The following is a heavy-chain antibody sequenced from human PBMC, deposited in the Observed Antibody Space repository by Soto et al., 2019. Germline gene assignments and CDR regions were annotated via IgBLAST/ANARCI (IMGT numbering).Heavy chain of an antibody. CDR1: GYTFTSYD. CDR3: ARVSSYCDFWSGRDGMDV. CDR2: MNPNSGNT. J-gene: IGHJ6*02. D-gene: IGHD3-3*01. V-gene: IGHV1-8*01. Sequence: QVQLVQSGAEVKKPGASVKVSCKASGYTFTSYDINWVRQATGQGLEWMGWMNPNSGNTGYAQKFQGRVTMTRNTSISTAYMELSSLRSEDTAVYYCARVSSYCDFWSGRDGMDVWGQGTTVTVSS.